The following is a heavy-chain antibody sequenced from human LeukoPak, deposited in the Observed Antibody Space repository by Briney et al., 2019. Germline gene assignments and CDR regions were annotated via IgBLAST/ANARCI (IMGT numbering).Heavy chain of an antibody. J-gene: IGHJ5*02. D-gene: IGHD3/OR15-3a*01. CDR3: ARAMTFHNWFDP. CDR1: GGSISSGDYY. CDR2: IYFSEST. V-gene: IGHV4-30-4*01. Sequence: SETLSLTCSVSGGSISSGDYYWAWIRQPPGKGLEWIGYIYFSESTFYNPSLKSRPTISLDASKNQFFLRLSSVTAADTAVYYCARAMTFHNWFDPWGQGTLATVSS.